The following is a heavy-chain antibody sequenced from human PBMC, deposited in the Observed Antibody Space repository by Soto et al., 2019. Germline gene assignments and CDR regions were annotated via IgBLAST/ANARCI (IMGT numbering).Heavy chain of an antibody. CDR3: AREGYCSSTSCYGPGVIDY. CDR2: ISSSSSYI. J-gene: IGHJ4*02. Sequence: GGSLRLSCAASGFTFSSYSMNWVRQAPGKGLEWVSSISSSSSYIYYADSVKGRFTISRDNAKNSLYLQMNSLRAEDTAVYYCAREGYCSSTSCYGPGVIDYWGQGTLVTVSS. CDR1: GFTFSSYS. D-gene: IGHD2-2*01. V-gene: IGHV3-21*01.